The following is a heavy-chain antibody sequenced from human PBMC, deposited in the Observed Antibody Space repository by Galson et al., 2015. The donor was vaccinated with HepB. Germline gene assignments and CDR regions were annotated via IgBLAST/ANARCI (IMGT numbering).Heavy chain of an antibody. CDR3: ARSDGDPDAFDI. V-gene: IGHV4-30-4*07. CDR2: IYYSGST. Sequence: LTCAVSGGSISSGGYSWSWIRQPPGKGLEWIGYIYYSGSTYYNPSLKSRVTISVDTSKNQFSLKLSSVTAADTAVYYCARSDGDPDAFDIWGQGTMVTVSS. J-gene: IGHJ3*02. D-gene: IGHD4-17*01. CDR1: GGSISSGGYS.